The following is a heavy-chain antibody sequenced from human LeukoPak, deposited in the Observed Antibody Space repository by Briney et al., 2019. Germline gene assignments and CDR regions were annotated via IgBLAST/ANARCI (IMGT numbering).Heavy chain of an antibody. CDR3: TSSGYFHFDY. J-gene: IGHJ4*02. Sequence: SETLPLTCAVYGGSFSGYYWSWIRQPPGKGLEWIGEINHSGSTNYNPSLKSRVTISVDTSKNQFSLKLSSVTAADTAVYYCTSSGYFHFDYWGQGTLVTVSS. D-gene: IGHD3-22*01. V-gene: IGHV4-34*01. CDR1: GGSFSGYY. CDR2: INHSGST.